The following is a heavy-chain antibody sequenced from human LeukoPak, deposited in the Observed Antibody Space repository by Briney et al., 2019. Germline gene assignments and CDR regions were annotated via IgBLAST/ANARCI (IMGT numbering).Heavy chain of an antibody. CDR2: ISESGRDT. Sequence: GGSLTLSCAASGFIFSSYSMRWVRQAPGKGLEWVSAISESGRDTYYPDSVKGRFTISRDNSKSTLYLQMDSLRAEDTVVYYCVKEPSRGSYADLWGQGTLVTVSS. D-gene: IGHD3-16*01. CDR1: GFIFSSYS. CDR3: VKEPSRGSYADL. V-gene: IGHV3-23*01. J-gene: IGHJ5*02.